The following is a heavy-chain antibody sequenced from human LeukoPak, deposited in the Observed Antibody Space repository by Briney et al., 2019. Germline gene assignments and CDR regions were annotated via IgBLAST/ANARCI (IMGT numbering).Heavy chain of an antibody. CDR3: ATTPVRCSSTSCYVDY. Sequence: GGSLRLSCAASGFTFSSYEMNWVRQAPGKGLEWVSYISSGSTIYYADSVKGRFTISRDNAKNSLYLQMNSLRAEDTAVYYCATTPVRCSSTSCYVDYWGQGTLVTVSS. V-gene: IGHV3-48*03. D-gene: IGHD2-2*01. J-gene: IGHJ4*02. CDR1: GFTFSSYE. CDR2: ISSGSTI.